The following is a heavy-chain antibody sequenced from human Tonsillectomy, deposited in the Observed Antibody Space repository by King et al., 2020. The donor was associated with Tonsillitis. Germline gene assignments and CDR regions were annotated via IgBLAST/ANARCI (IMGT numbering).Heavy chain of an antibody. CDR3: ARLRVGATANYYYYMDV. J-gene: IGHJ6*03. CDR1: GYSFTSYW. CDR2: IYPGDSDT. V-gene: IGHV5-51*01. Sequence: QLVQSGAEVKKPGESLKISCKGSGYSFTSYWIGWVSQMPRKGLEWMGIIYPGDSDTRYSPSFQGHVTISADKSISTAYLQWSSLKAPDTAMYYCARLRVGATANYYYYMDVWGKGTTVTVSS. D-gene: IGHD5-12*01.